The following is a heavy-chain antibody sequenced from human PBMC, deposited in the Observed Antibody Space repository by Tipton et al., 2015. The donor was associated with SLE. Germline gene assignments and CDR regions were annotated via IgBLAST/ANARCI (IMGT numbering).Heavy chain of an antibody. J-gene: IGHJ3*02. Sequence: GSLRLSCAAPGFTFSSYTMNWVRQAPGKGLEWVPSISSSSSYIYYADSVKGRFTISRDNAKNSLYLQMNSLRAEDTAVYYCARHKDDAFDIWGQGTMVTVSA. CDR3: ARHKDDAFDI. V-gene: IGHV3-21*01. CDR1: GFTFSSYT. CDR2: ISSSSSYI.